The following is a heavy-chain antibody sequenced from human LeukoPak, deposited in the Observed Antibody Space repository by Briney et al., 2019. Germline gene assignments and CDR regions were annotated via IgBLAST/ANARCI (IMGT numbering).Heavy chain of an antibody. CDR3: ASVVTAIDYYYMDV. CDR1: GYTFTSYD. CDR2: MNPNSGNT. Sequence: ASVKVSCKASGYTFTSYDINWVRQATGQGLEWMGWMNPNSGNTGYAQKFQGRVTVTRDMSTSTVYMELSSLRSEDAAVYYCASVVTAIDYYYMDVWGKGTTVTVSS. V-gene: IGHV1-8*02. D-gene: IGHD2-21*02. J-gene: IGHJ6*03.